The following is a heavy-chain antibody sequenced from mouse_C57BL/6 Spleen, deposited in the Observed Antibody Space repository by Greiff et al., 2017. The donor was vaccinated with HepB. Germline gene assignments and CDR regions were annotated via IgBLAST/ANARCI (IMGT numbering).Heavy chain of an antibody. Sequence: VQLQQSGPVLVKPGASVKMSCKASGYTFTDYYMNWVKQSHGKSLEWIGVINPYNGGTSYNQKFKGKATLTVDKSSSTAYMELNSLTSEDSAVYYCARNYYSNYAWFAYWGQGTLVTVSA. J-gene: IGHJ3*01. V-gene: IGHV1-19*01. CDR3: ARNYYSNYAWFAY. CDR1: GYTFTDYY. D-gene: IGHD2-5*01. CDR2: INPYNGGT.